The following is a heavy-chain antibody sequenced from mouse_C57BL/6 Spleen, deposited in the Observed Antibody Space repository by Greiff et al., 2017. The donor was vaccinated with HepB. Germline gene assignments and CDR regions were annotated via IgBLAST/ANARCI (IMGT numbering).Heavy chain of an antibody. CDR2: IYPGDGDT. Sequence: VQLQQSGPELVKPGASVKISCTASGYAFSSSWMNWVQQRPGKGLEWIGRIYPGDGDTNYNGKFKGQATLTADKSSSTAYMQLSSLTSEDSAVYFCARDPYGSSYAFDYWGQGTTLTVAS. CDR3: ARDPYGSSYAFDY. J-gene: IGHJ2*01. D-gene: IGHD1-1*01. CDR1: GYAFSSSW. V-gene: IGHV1-82*01.